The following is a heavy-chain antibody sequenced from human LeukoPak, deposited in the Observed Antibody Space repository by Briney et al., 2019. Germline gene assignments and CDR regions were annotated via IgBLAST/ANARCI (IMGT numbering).Heavy chain of an antibody. D-gene: IGHD2-8*02. J-gene: IGHJ3*02. CDR2: ISWNTGGI. CDR3: AKDEFVASAFTGAFDI. V-gene: IGHV3-9*03. CDR1: GFTFDNYA. Sequence: GGSLRLSCAASGFTFDNYAMHWVRQAPGKGLEWVSGISWNTGGIGYADSVKGRFTISRDNARNSLYLQMNSLRAEDMALYYCAKDEFVASAFTGAFDIWGQGTMVTVSS.